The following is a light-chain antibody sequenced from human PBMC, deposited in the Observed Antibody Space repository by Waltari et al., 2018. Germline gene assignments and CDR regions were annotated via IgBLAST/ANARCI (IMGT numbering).Light chain of an antibody. CDR3: ATWDDRLTGVV. CDR1: YSNIGSNI. Sequence: QSALTQPPSASGTPGQRVTIPCSGSYSNIGSNIVTWYQQLPGTAPKLLIYSNDYRPSGVPDRFSGSKSGTSASLAISGLQSEDEADYYCATWDDRLTGVVFGGGTRVTVL. CDR2: SND. J-gene: IGLJ2*01. V-gene: IGLV1-44*01.